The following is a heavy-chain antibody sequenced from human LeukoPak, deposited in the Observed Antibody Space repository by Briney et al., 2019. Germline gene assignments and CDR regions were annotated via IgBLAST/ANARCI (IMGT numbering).Heavy chain of an antibody. CDR1: GFTFDDFG. V-gene: IGHV3-30*02. CDR2: IRSDGTNK. D-gene: IGHD4-17*01. Sequence: GGSLRLSCVASGFTFDDFGMHWVRQAPGKGLEWVALIRSDGTNKYYVDSVKGRFTISRDNSKNTLYLQMTSLRVEDTAVYYCAKDRDDYGDDCWGQGILVTVS. J-gene: IGHJ4*02. CDR3: AKDRDDYGDDC.